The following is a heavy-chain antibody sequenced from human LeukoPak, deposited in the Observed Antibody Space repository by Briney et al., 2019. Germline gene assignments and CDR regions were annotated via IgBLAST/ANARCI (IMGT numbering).Heavy chain of an antibody. V-gene: IGHV5-51*01. Sequence: GESLKISCRTSGYTFTTFWIGWVRHMPGKGLEWMGGIYPGDSETRYSPSFQGHVTISADKSISTAYLQWSSLRASDTAMYYCARSDYGDFDGDAFDFWGQGTMVTVSS. J-gene: IGHJ3*01. CDR2: IYPGDSET. D-gene: IGHD4-17*01. CDR3: ARSDYGDFDGDAFDF. CDR1: GYTFTTFW.